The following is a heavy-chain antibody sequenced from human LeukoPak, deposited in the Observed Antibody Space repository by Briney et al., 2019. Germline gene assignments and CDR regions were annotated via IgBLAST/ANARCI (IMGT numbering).Heavy chain of an antibody. V-gene: IGHV3-9*03. J-gene: IGHJ4*02. CDR2: ISWNSGSI. CDR3: VRAFGMDY. Sequence: PGGSLRLSCAASGISFNNYWMHWVRQAPGKGLEWVSGISWNSGSIGYADSVKGRFTISRDNAKNSLYLQMNSLRAEDMALYYCVRAFGMDYWGQGTLVTVSS. CDR1: GISFNNYW. D-gene: IGHD1-14*01.